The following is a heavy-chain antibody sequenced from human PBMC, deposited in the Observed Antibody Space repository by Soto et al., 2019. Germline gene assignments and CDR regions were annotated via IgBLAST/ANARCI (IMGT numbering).Heavy chain of an antibody. V-gene: IGHV3-66*01. CDR2: IQSGGPT. J-gene: IGHJ6*04. CDR3: ARDDVLCDGGRCYGVPLDV. Sequence: EVQLVESGGGLVQPGGSLRLSCAASGFTVSSKYMSWVRQAPGKGLEWVSLIQSGGPTYYADSVKGRFTISRDTSENTVHVQMDSRRAEDTAVYYGARDDVLCDGGRCYGVPLDVWGKGNTVTVSS. D-gene: IGHD2-15*01. CDR1: GFTVSSKY.